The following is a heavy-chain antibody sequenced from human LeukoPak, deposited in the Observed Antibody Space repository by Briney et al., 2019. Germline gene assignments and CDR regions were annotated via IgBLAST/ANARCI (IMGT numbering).Heavy chain of an antibody. J-gene: IGHJ4*02. CDR3: ARDLVGYSSGWAFYY. D-gene: IGHD6-19*01. CDR1: GYTFTGYY. CDR2: INPNSGGT. V-gene: IGHV1-2*02. Sequence: ASVKVSCKASGYTFTGYYMHWVRQAPGQGLEWMGWINPNSGGTNYAQKFQGRVTMTRDTSISTAYMELSRLRSDDTAVYYCARDLVGYSSGWAFYYWGQGTLVTVSS.